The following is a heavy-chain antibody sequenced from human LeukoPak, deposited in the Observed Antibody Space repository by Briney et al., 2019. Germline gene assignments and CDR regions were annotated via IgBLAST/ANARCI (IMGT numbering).Heavy chain of an antibody. D-gene: IGHD1-1*01. J-gene: IGHJ5*02. V-gene: IGHV4-61*09. Sequence: PSETLSLTCTVSGGSISSGNYYWSWIRQPAGKELEWIGHIYTSGSTNYNPSLKSRVTISVDTSKNQFSLKLSSVTAADTAVYYCARNPGGQVWFDPWGQGTLVTVSS. CDR2: IYTSGST. CDR1: GGSISSGNYY. CDR3: ARNPGGQVWFDP.